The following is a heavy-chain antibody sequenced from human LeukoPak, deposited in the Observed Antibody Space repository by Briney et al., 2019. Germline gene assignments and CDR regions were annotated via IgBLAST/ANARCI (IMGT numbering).Heavy chain of an antibody. V-gene: IGHV3-30*02. CDR2: IRYDGSNK. J-gene: IGHJ4*02. CDR3: ARGEGYGDYYFDY. Sequence: GGSLRLSCAASGFTFSSYGMHWVRQAPGKGLEWVAFIRYDGSNKYYADSVKGRFTISRDNSKNTLYLQMNSLRAEDTAVYYCARGEGYGDYYFDYWGQGTLVTVSS. CDR1: GFTFSSYG. D-gene: IGHD4-17*01.